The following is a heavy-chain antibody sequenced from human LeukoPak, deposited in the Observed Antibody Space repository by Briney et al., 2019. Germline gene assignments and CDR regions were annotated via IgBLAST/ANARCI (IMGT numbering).Heavy chain of an antibody. V-gene: IGHV4-59*01. CDR1: GGSISSYY. CDR3: ARGLSGYLYYFDY. CDR2: IYYSGST. J-gene: IGHJ4*02. Sequence: PSETLSLTCTVSGGSISSYYWSWIRQPPGKGLEWIGYIYYSGSTNYNPSLKSRVTISVDTSKNQFSLKLSSVTAADTAVYYCARGLSGYLYYFDYWGQGTLATVSS. D-gene: IGHD3-9*01.